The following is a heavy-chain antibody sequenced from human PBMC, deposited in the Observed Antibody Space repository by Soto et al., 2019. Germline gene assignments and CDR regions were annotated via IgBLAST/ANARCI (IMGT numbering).Heavy chain of an antibody. Sequence: QVQLVESGGGVVQPGRSLRLSCAASGFTFSSYGMHWVRQAPGKGLEWVAVISYDGSNKYYADSVKGRFTISRDNSKNTLYLQMNSLRAEDTAVYYCAKGDSLYPFDYWGQGTLVTVSS. CDR2: ISYDGSNK. CDR1: GFTFSSYG. J-gene: IGHJ4*02. V-gene: IGHV3-30*18. CDR3: AKGDSLYPFDY. D-gene: IGHD2-2*02.